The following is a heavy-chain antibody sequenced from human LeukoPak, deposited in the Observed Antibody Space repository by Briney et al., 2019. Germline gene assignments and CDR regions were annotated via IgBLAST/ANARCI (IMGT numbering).Heavy chain of an antibody. J-gene: IGHJ5*02. CDR3: AKGTYDILTGYYDP. CDR1: GFTFSSYA. D-gene: IGHD3-9*01. V-gene: IGHV3-23*01. CDR2: ISGSGGST. Sequence: GGSLRLSCAASGFTFSSYAMSWVRQAPEKGLEWVSAISGSGGSTYYADSVKGRFTISRDNSKNTLYLQMNSLRAEDTAVYYCAKGTYDILTGYYDPWGQGTLVTVSS.